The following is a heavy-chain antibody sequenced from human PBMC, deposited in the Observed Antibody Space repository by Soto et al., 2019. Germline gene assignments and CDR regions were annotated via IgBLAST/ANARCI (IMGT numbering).Heavy chain of an antibody. CDR1: GFSLSNARMG. V-gene: IGHV2-26*01. J-gene: IGHJ6*02. D-gene: IGHD5-12*01. CDR3: ARILGSSGYGLLAYYYYGMDV. CDR2: IFSNDEK. Sequence: QVTLKESGPVLVKPTETLTLTCTVSGFSLSNARMGVSWIRQPPGKALEWLAHIFSNDEKSYSTSLKSRLTISDDTSKXXVXLXXTNMDPVDTATYYCARILGSSGYGLLAYYYYGMDVWGQGTTVTVSS.